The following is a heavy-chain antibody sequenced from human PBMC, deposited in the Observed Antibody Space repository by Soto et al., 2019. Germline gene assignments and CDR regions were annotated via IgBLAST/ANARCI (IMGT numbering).Heavy chain of an antibody. J-gene: IGHJ5*02. D-gene: IGHD3-3*01. V-gene: IGHV3-53*01. Sequence: SLRLSCAASGFTVSNYYMGWVRQAPGKALEWVSLIYGADITYYADSVKGRFTISRDNSKNTLYLQMNSLRAEDTAVYYCVSDPYNPLFGAWGQGTLVTVSS. CDR3: VSDPYNPLFGA. CDR1: GFTVSNYY. CDR2: IYGADIT.